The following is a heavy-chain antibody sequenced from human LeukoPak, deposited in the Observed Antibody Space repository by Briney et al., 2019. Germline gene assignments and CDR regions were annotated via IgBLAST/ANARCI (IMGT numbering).Heavy chain of an antibody. CDR1: GASITSFH. CDR2: IYTSGST. CDR3: ARKDGDY. Sequence: PSETLSLTCAVSGASITSFHWTWFRQPAGRGLEWIGLIYTSGSTLYNPSLQRRVAMSVDVTKNQLSLKLSYVTAADAATYYCARKDGDYWGQGTLVTVSS. D-gene: IGHD6-6*01. J-gene: IGHJ4*02. V-gene: IGHV4-4*07.